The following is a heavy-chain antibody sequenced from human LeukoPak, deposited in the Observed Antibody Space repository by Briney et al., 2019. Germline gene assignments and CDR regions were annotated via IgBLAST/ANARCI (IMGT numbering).Heavy chain of an antibody. J-gene: IGHJ4*02. Sequence: SSETLSLTCTVSGGSISSSSYYWGWIRQPPGKGLEWIGSIYYSGSAYYNPSLKSRVTISVDTSKNQFSLKLSSVAAADTAVYYCARIDKAEGAPDYWGQGTLVTVSS. CDR1: GGSISSSSYY. CDR3: ARIDKAEGAPDY. D-gene: IGHD2-15*01. V-gene: IGHV4-39*07. CDR2: IYYSGSA.